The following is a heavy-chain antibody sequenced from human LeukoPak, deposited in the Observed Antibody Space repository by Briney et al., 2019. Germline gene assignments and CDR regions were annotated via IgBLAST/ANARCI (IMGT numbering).Heavy chain of an antibody. D-gene: IGHD1-26*01. CDR3: ARGGSVHYFDY. J-gene: IGHJ4*02. CDR1: GGSFSGYY. Sequence: PSETLSLTCAVYGGSFSGYYWSWIRQPPGNGLEWIGEINHSGTTNYNPSLKSRVTMSVDTSKNQFSLKLSSVTSADTAVYYCARGGSVHYFDYWGQGTLVTVSS. CDR2: INHSGTT. V-gene: IGHV4-34*01.